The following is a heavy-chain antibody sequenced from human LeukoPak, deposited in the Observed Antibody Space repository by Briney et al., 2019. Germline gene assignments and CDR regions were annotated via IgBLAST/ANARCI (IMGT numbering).Heavy chain of an antibody. V-gene: IGHV3-74*01. CDR2: SNADGRTT. CDR3: ARGPTGDTRPIEH. J-gene: IGHJ4*02. D-gene: IGHD2-21*02. CDR1: GFTFGDPW. Sequence: GGSLRLSCAASGFTFGDPWMYWVRQSPGKGLVWVSRSNADGRTTRYADSVKGRFTISRDNAKNTLYLEMKSLRADDTALYYCARGPTGDTRPIEHWGQGTLVTVSS.